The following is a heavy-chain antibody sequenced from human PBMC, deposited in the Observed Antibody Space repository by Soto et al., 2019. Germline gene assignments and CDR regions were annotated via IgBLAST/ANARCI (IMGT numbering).Heavy chain of an antibody. CDR2: ISAYNGNT. CDR3: ARYQSPTAMVYFDY. Sequence: ASVKVSCKASGYTFTSYGISWVRQAPGQGLEWMGWISAYNGNTNYAQKLQGRVTMTTDTSTSTAYMELRSLRSDDTAVYYCARYQSPTAMVYFDYWGQGTLVTVSS. J-gene: IGHJ4*02. CDR1: GYTFTSYG. D-gene: IGHD5-18*01. V-gene: IGHV1-18*01.